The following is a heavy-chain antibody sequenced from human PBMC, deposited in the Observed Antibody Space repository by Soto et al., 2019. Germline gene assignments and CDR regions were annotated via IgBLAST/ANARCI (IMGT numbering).Heavy chain of an antibody. CDR1: GFIVSNNY. J-gene: IGHJ3*02. CDR3: GREIAVADQGASDI. Sequence: PGGSLRLSCAASGFIVSNNYMSWVRQAPGKGLEWVSVIYSGSNIYYADSVKGRFTISRDNSKNTVYLQMNSLRAEDTAVYYCGREIAVADQGASDIWGQGTMVTVSS. CDR2: IYSGSNI. D-gene: IGHD6-19*01. V-gene: IGHV3-53*01.